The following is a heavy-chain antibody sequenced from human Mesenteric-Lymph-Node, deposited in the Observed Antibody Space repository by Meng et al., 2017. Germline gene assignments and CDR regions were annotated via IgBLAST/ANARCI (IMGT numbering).Heavy chain of an antibody. V-gene: IGHV3-7*01. CDR3: AKDLLWGAADN. J-gene: IGHJ4*02. D-gene: IGHD3-16*01. Sequence: GESLKISCATSGFTFSNDWMTWFRQAPGKGLEWVANIKADGSVKYYVDSVRGRFTNSRDNAKNSLYLQMNGLRTEDTALYYCAKDLLWGAADNWGQGTLVTVSS. CDR1: GFTFSNDW. CDR2: IKADGSVK.